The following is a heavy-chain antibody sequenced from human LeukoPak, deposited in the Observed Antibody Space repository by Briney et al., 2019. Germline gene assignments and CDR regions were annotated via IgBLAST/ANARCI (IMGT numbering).Heavy chain of an antibody. D-gene: IGHD3-22*01. V-gene: IGHV3-23*01. CDR2: VGGGGDST. Sequence: PGGSMRLSCEASGFTFSSYVMTWVRQAPGKGLEWVASVGGGGDSTYYTDSVKGRFTISRDNSKSTLYLQMNSLRDGDTAVYYCAKCLLRGYYDTSGYYFFDDWGQGTLVAVSS. CDR3: AKCLLRGYYDTSGYYFFDD. J-gene: IGHJ4*02. CDR1: GFTFSSYV.